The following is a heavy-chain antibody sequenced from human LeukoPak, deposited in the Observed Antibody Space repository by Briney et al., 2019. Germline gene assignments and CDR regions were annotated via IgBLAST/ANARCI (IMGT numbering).Heavy chain of an antibody. CDR1: GFTFSIYA. Sequence: GGSLRLSCAVSGFTFSIYAMSWVRQAPGKGLEWVSSINDSGDITNYADSVKGRFTIARDDSKNTVYLEMKSLTAEDTALYYCARGGWPFDFWGQGTLVTVSS. D-gene: IGHD3-10*01. CDR2: INDSGDIT. V-gene: IGHV3-23*01. CDR3: ARGGWPFDF. J-gene: IGHJ4*02.